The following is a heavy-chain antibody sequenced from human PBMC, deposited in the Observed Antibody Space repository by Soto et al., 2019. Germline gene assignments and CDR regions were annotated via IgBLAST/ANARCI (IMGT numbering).Heavy chain of an antibody. CDR2: IIPILGIA. Sequence: QVQLVQSGAEVKKPGSSVKVSCKASGGTFSSYTISWVRQAPGQGLEWMGRIIPILGIANSAQKFQGRVTSTADKSTSTAYMELSSLRSEDTAVYYCARDANWFDPWGQGTLVTVSS. CDR1: GGTFSSYT. J-gene: IGHJ5*02. V-gene: IGHV1-69*08. CDR3: ARDANWFDP.